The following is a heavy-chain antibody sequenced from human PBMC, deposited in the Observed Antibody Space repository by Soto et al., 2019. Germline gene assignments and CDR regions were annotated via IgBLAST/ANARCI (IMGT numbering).Heavy chain of an antibody. D-gene: IGHD1-7*01. J-gene: IGHJ6*02. CDR2: IIPIFGTA. CDR1: GGTFSRYA. V-gene: IGHV1-69*12. CDR3: ASVLELHYYYGMDV. Sequence: QVQLVQSGAEVKKPGSSVKVSCKASGGTFSRYAIIWLRQAPGQGLEWMGGIIPIFGTATYAQKFQGRITITADESTSTASMELSSLRSEDTAVDYCASVLELHYYYGMDVWGQGTTVTVSS.